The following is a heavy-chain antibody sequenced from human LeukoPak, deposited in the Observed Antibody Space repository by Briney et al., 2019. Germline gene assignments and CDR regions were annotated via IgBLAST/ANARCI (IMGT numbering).Heavy chain of an antibody. D-gene: IGHD3-16*01. CDR3: ARDYGRGLGENAFDI. Sequence: GGSLRLSCAASGFTFSSYGIHWVRQAPGKGLEWVSYISRSGGTIYYADSVKGRFTISRDNAKNSLYLQMNSLRAADTAVYYCARDYGRGLGENAFDIWGQGTVVTVSS. CDR1: GFTFSSYG. J-gene: IGHJ3*02. CDR2: ISRSGGTI. V-gene: IGHV3-48*03.